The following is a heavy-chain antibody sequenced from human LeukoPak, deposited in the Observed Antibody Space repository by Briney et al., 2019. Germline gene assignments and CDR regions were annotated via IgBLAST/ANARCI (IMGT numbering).Heavy chain of an antibody. CDR2: INPSGGST. V-gene: IGHV1-46*01. J-gene: IGHJ4*02. CDR3: ASKWFCGGDCYYQIDF. Sequence: GASVKVSCKASGYTFTSYYMHWVRQAPGQGLEWMGIINPSGGSTSYAQKFQGRVTMTRDTSTSTVYMELNSLRPEDTAVYYCASKWFCGGDCYYQIDFWGQGTLVTVSS. D-gene: IGHD2-21*02. CDR1: GYTFTSYY.